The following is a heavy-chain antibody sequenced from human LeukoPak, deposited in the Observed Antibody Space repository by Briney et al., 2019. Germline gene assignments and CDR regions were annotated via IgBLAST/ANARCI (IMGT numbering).Heavy chain of an antibody. Sequence: GGSLRLSCAASGFTFSSYEMNWVRQAPGKGLEWVSYISSSGSTIYYADSVKGRLTISRDNAKNSLYLQMNSLRAEDTAVYYCARDQGGSGYSAEYFQHWGQGTLVTVSS. CDR2: ISSSGSTI. CDR3: ARDQGGSGYSAEYFQH. D-gene: IGHD3-22*01. V-gene: IGHV3-48*03. CDR1: GFTFSSYE. J-gene: IGHJ1*01.